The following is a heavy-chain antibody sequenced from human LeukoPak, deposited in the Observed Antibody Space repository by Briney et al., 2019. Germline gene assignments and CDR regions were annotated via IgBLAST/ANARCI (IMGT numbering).Heavy chain of an antibody. Sequence: GGSLRLSCAASGFTFSSYAMSWVREAPGKGLEWVSAISSSGGWTYYADSVKGRFTISRDNSKNTLYLQMNSLRVEDTAVYYCVKDPYSSSSGGPYAMDVWGQGTTVTVSS. CDR1: GFTFSSYA. J-gene: IGHJ6*02. V-gene: IGHV3-23*01. D-gene: IGHD6-6*01. CDR3: VKDPYSSSSGGPYAMDV. CDR2: ISSSGGWT.